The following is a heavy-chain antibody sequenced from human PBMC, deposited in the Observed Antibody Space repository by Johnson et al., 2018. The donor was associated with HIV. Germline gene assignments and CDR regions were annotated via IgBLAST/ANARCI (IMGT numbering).Heavy chain of an antibody. D-gene: IGHD3-3*01. J-gene: IGHJ3*02. V-gene: IGHV3-30*03. CDR1: GFTFSSYA. Sequence: QVQLVESGGGVVQPGRSLRLSCAASGFTFSSYAIHWVRQAPGKGLEWVAIIAYDGSKKYYAYSVKGRFTISRDNSKNTLYLQMNSLRAEDTAVYYCARLVTIFGGVKGAFDIWGQGTMVTVSS. CDR3: ARLVTIFGGVKGAFDI. CDR2: IAYDGSKK.